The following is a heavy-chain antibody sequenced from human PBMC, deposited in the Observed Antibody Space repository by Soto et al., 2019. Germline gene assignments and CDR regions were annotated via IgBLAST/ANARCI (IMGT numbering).Heavy chain of an antibody. J-gene: IGHJ5*02. Sequence: QVQLVESGGGVVQPGRSLRLSCAASGFTFSSYGMHWVRQAPGKGLEWVAVISYDGSNKYYADSVKGRFTISRDNSKNSLYLQMNSLRAEDTAVYYCAKVPHKAPMATMRPRWFDHWGQGTLVTVSS. V-gene: IGHV3-30*18. D-gene: IGHD5-18*01. CDR1: GFTFSSYG. CDR3: AKVPHKAPMATMRPRWFDH. CDR2: ISYDGSNK.